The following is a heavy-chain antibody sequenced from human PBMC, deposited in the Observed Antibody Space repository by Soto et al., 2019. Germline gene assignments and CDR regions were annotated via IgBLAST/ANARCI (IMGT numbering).Heavy chain of an antibody. CDR2: VRGRGGRA. CDR1: GFTFSSYA. CDR3: AKDRSPGAVAGTSDFDS. D-gene: IGHD6-19*01. J-gene: IGHJ4*02. V-gene: IGHV3-23*01. Sequence: GGSLRLSCAASGFTFSSYAMSWVRQAPGKGLDWVSTVRGRGGRAYYADSVKGRFTISRDNSKNALYLQVNSLRAEDTAIYYCAKDRSPGAVAGTSDFDSWGQGILVTVSS.